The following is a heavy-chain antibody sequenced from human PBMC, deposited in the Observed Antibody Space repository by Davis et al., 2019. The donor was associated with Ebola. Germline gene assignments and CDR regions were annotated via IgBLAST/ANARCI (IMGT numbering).Heavy chain of an antibody. CDR3: TVGVMTTVTKGDY. V-gene: IGHV3-73*01. J-gene: IGHJ4*02. CDR1: GFTFSGSA. CDR2: IRSKANSYAT. Sequence: PGGSLRLSCAASGFTFSGSAMHWVRQASGKGLEWVGRIRSKANSYATAYAASVKGRFTISRDDSKNTAYLQMNSLKTEDTAVYYCTVGVMTTVTKGDYWGQGTLVTVSS. D-gene: IGHD4-17*01.